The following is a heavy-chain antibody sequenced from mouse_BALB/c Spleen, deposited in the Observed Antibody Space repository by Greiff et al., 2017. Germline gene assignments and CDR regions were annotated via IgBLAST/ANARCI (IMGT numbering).Heavy chain of an antibody. Sequence: DVMLVESGGGLVQPGGSLRLSCATSGFTFTDYYMSWVRQPPGKALEWLGFIRNKANGYTTEYSASVKGRFTISRDNSQSILYLQMNTLRAEDSATYYCARVDGYDGYAMDYWGQGTSVTVSS. CDR3: ARVDGYDGYAMDY. V-gene: IGHV7-3*02. J-gene: IGHJ4*01. D-gene: IGHD2-2*01. CDR1: GFTFTDYY. CDR2: IRNKANGYTT.